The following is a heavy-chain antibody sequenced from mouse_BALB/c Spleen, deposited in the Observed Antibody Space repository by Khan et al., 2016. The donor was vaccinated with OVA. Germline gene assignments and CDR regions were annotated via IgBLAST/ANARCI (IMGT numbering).Heavy chain of an antibody. CDR1: GYTFTNYC. D-gene: IGHD2-3*01. J-gene: IGHJ3*01. V-gene: IGHV1-7*01. CDR3: TRRGLDGIFAY. Sequence: QVQLKESGAELAKPGASVMMSCKSSGYTFTNYCMHWVRQRPGQGLEWIGYINPSTGYTEYNQQFKDKATLTTDKSSSIAYMQLNSLTSEDSAVYYCTRRGLDGIFAYWGQGTLVTVSA. CDR2: INPSTGYT.